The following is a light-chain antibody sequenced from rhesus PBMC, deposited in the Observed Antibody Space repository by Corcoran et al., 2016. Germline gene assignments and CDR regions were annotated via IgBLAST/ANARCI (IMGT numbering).Light chain of an antibody. CDR2: AAS. CDR1: QGISNA. V-gene: IGKV1-33*02. CDR3: QQGYSTPRT. Sequence: DIQMSQSPSSLSASVGDKVTITCRASQGISNALAWYQQKPGKALKLLNYAASSLESGVPSRFSGSRSGTDFTLTISSLQPEDFATYYCQQGYSTPRTFGQGTKVEIK. J-gene: IGKJ1*01.